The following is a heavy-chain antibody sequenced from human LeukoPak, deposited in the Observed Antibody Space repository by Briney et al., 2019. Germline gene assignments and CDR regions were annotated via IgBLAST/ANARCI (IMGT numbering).Heavy chain of an antibody. Sequence: PSETLSLTCTLSGGSISSYYWSWIRQPPGKGLEWIGYIYYSVSTNYNPSLTSRVTISVDTSKNQFSLKLSSVTAADTAVYYCAGGSGTALDYWGQGTLVTVSS. CDR1: GGSISSYY. CDR2: IYYSVST. J-gene: IGHJ4*02. CDR3: AGGSGTALDY. D-gene: IGHD3-10*01. V-gene: IGHV4-59*01.